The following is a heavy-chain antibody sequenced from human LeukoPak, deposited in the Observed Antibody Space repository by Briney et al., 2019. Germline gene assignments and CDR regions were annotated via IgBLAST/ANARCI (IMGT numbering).Heavy chain of an antibody. CDR2: IYYSGST. J-gene: IGHJ4*02. D-gene: IGHD3-10*01. V-gene: IGHV4-39*07. CDR1: GGSISSSSYY. Sequence: KPSETLSLTCTVSGGSISSSSYYWGWIRQPPGKGLEWIGSIYYSGSTYYNPSLKSRVTISVDTSKNQFSLKLSSVTAADTALYFCSRGGDASKAGKYWGQGALVTVSS. CDR3: SRGGDASKAGKY.